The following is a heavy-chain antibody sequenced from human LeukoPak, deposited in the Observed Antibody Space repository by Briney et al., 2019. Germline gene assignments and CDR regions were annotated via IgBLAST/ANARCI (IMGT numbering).Heavy chain of an antibody. CDR3: AREMWRYYYGSGEGWFDP. V-gene: IGHV1-8*03. D-gene: IGHD3-10*01. CDR1: GYTFTSYD. CDR2: MNPNSGNT. J-gene: IGHJ5*02. Sequence: ASVKVSCKASGYTFTSYDINWVRQATGQGLEWMGWMNPNSGNTGYAQKSQGRVTITRNTSISTAYMELSSLRSEDTAVYYCAREMWRYYYGSGEGWFDPWGQGTLVTVSS.